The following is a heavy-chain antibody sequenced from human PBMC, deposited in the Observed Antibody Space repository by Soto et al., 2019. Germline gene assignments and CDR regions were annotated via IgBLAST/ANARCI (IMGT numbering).Heavy chain of an antibody. Sequence: PSETLSLTCTVSGVSIYRSGYYWGWIRQPPGRGLEWIGNIDYNGVTYSNPSLKSRVTISRDTSKNQFSLKLPSVTAADTALYYCGKVLVGATGHTDSDSWGPGTLVTVSS. V-gene: IGHV4-39*01. CDR1: GVSIYRSGYY. CDR3: GKVLVGATGHTDSDS. D-gene: IGHD2-15*01. J-gene: IGHJ4*02. CDR2: IDYNGVT.